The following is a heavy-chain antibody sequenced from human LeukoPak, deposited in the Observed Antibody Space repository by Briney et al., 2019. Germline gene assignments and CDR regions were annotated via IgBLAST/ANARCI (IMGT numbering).Heavy chain of an antibody. J-gene: IGHJ4*02. CDR3: AREAAVGRHFDY. CDR1: GYTFTGYY. V-gene: IGHV1-2*02. CDR2: INPNSGGT. D-gene: IGHD3-10*01. Sequence: ASVMVSCKASGYTFTGYYMHWVRQAPGQGLEWMGWINPNSGGTNYAQKFQGRVTMTRDTSISTAYMELSRLRSDDTAVYSCAREAAVGRHFDYWGQGTLATVSS.